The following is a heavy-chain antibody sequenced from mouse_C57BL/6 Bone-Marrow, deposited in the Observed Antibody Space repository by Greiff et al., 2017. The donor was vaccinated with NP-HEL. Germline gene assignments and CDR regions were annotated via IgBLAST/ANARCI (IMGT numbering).Heavy chain of an antibody. J-gene: IGHJ4*01. Sequence: EVQRVESGPELVKPGASVKMSCKASGYTFTDYNMHWVKQSHGKSLEWIGYINPNNGGTSYNQKFKGKATLTVNKSSSTAYMELRSLTSEDSAVYYCAKGNWAPYAMDYWGQGTSVTVSS. D-gene: IGHD4-1*01. CDR3: AKGNWAPYAMDY. CDR2: INPNNGGT. V-gene: IGHV1-22*01. CDR1: GYTFTDYN.